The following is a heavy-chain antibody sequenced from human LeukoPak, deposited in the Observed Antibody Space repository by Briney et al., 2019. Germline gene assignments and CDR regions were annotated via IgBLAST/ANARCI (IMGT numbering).Heavy chain of an antibody. CDR1: AFTFSSHG. D-gene: IGHD5-24*01. V-gene: IGHV3-33*01. Sequence: PGGSLRLSCAASAFTFSSHGMHWVRQAPGKGLEWVAVIWYDGGKKYYADTVKGRFTISRDNSKNTLFLQMNSLRAEDTAVYYCARGATIWYGMDVWGQGTTVTVSS. CDR2: IWYDGGKK. J-gene: IGHJ6*02. CDR3: ARGATIWYGMDV.